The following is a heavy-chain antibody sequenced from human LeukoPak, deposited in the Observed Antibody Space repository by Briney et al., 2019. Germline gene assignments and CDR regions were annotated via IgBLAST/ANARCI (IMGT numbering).Heavy chain of an antibody. CDR3: AKQARPDYYYYMDV. J-gene: IGHJ6*03. D-gene: IGHD6-6*01. CDR1: GFTFSYHC. V-gene: IGHV3-21*04. CDR2: ISSSSIYM. Sequence: GGSLRLSCAASGFTFSYHCMNWVRQAPGKGLEWVASISSSSIYMSYADSVKGRFTISRDNAKNSLYLQMNSLRAEDTAVYYCAKQARPDYYYYMDVWGKGTTVTVSS.